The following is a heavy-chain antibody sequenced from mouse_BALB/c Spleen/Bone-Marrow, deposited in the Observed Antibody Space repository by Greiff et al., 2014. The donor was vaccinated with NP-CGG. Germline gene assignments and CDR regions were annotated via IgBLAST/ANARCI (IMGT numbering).Heavy chain of an antibody. CDR2: ISSGGSYT. J-gene: IGHJ4*01. CDR3: TKDAMDY. CDR1: GFTFSSYT. V-gene: IGHV5-6-4*01. Sequence: EVKLAESGGGLVKPGGSLKLSWAASGFTFSSYTMSWVRQTPEKRLEWVATISSGGSYTYYPDSVKGRFTISRDNAKNTLYLQMSSLKSEDTAMYYCTKDAMDYWGQGTSVTVSS.